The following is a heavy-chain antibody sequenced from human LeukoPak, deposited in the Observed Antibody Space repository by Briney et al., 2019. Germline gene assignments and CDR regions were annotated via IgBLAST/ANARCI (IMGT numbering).Heavy chain of an antibody. V-gene: IGHV3-9*01. D-gene: IGHD2-15*01. CDR3: AKDRRARDIGGFDY. Sequence: GGSLRLSCAASGFTFDDYAMHWVRQAPGKGLEWVSGISWNSGSIGYADSVKGRFTISRDNPKNSLYLQMNSLRAEDTALYYCAKDRRARDIGGFDYWGQGTLVTVSS. CDR2: ISWNSGSI. CDR1: GFTFDDYA. J-gene: IGHJ4*02.